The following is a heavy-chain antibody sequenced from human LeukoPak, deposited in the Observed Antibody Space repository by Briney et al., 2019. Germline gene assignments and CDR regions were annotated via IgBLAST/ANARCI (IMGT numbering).Heavy chain of an antibody. CDR1: GFTFSDYS. V-gene: IGHV3-23*01. Sequence: GESLTLSCAASGFTFSDYSMSWVRQTPGWGPEWVSPISGSAGNTYNADSVKGRFTISRDNSKNTLYLHVSSLRAEDTAVYYCAKDRGFNYGYGFDYWGQGTLVTVSS. CDR2: ISGSAGNT. J-gene: IGHJ4*02. CDR3: AKDRGFNYGYGFDY. D-gene: IGHD3-16*01.